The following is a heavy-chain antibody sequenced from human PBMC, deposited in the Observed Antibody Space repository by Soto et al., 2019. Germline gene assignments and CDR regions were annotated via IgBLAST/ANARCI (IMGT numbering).Heavy chain of an antibody. V-gene: IGHV3-30*18. Sequence: GGSLRLSCAASGFTFSSYGMHWVRQAPGKGLEWVAVISYDGSNKYYADSVKGRFTISRDNSKNTLYLQMNSLRAEDTAVYYCAKDPIPKDIVVVVGRYFQHWGQGTLVTVSS. CDR1: GFTFSSYG. CDR2: ISYDGSNK. D-gene: IGHD2-15*01. CDR3: AKDPIPKDIVVVVGRYFQH. J-gene: IGHJ1*01.